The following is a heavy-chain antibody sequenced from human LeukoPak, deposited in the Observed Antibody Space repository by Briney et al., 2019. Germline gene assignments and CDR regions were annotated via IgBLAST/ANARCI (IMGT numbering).Heavy chain of an antibody. CDR2: ISYDGSNK. J-gene: IGHJ3*02. CDR3: ASPYGSGSYWDAFDI. V-gene: IGHV3-30-3*01. Sequence: GGSLRLSCAASGFTFSSYAMHWVRQAPGKGLEWVAVISYDGSNKYYADSVKGRFTISRDNSKNTLYQQMNSLRAEDTAVYYCASPYGSGSYWDAFDIWGQGTMVTVSS. CDR1: GFTFSSYA. D-gene: IGHD3-10*01.